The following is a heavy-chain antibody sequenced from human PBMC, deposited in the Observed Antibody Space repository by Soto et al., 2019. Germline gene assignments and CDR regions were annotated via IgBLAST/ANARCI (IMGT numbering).Heavy chain of an antibody. CDR3: AKSLIASRGSRFDP. J-gene: IGHJ5*02. V-gene: IGHV4-30-4*01. D-gene: IGHD6-6*01. CDR2: VYFSGPT. CDR1: GASISSGDDY. Sequence: QVQLQESGPGLVKPSQTLSLTCTVSGASISSGDDYWSWIRQSPGKGLEWIGYVYFSGPTYSNPSLQSRLTISVDTSKNRFSLKLNSVTAADTAVYYCAKSLIASRGSRFDPWGQGTLVTVSS.